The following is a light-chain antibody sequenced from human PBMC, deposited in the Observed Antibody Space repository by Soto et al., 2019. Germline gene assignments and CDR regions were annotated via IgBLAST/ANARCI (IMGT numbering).Light chain of an antibody. CDR1: QSISSF. Sequence: DIQMTQSPSSLSASVGDRVTITCRASQSISSFVNCYQQKPGKAPNLLIYGASNLQSGVPSRFSGSGSGTDCTLTISSLQYEDFATYYCQKSSSSLFTFGPGTKVDLK. CDR3: QKSSSSLFT. V-gene: IGKV1-39*01. CDR2: GAS. J-gene: IGKJ3*01.